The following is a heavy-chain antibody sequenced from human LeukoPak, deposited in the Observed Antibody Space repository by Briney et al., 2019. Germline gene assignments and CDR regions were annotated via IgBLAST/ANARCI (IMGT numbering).Heavy chain of an antibody. CDR1: GYTFTSYD. Sequence: ASVKVSCKASGYTFTSYDINWVRQATGQGLEWMGWMNPNSGNTGYAQKFQGRVTMSRNTSISTAYMEVSSLRSEDTAVYSCSRWKSSVPASQRGGFQHWGQGTLVTVSS. J-gene: IGHJ1*01. CDR3: SRWKSSVPASQRGGFQH. D-gene: IGHD3-16*01. CDR2: MNPNSGNT. V-gene: IGHV1-8*01.